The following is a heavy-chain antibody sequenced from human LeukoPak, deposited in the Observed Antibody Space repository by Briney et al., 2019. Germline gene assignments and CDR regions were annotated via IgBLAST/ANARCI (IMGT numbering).Heavy chain of an antibody. CDR1: GFTFSSYW. Sequence: GGSLRLSCAASGFTFSSYWMHCVRQAPGKGRVWGSRINTDGSTTSFAESVKGRFTISRDNAKNTLYLQMNSLRAEDTAVYYCARRDGMDYWGQGTLVIVSS. V-gene: IGHV3-74*01. J-gene: IGHJ4*02. D-gene: IGHD1-1*01. CDR2: INTDGSTT. CDR3: ARRDGMDY.